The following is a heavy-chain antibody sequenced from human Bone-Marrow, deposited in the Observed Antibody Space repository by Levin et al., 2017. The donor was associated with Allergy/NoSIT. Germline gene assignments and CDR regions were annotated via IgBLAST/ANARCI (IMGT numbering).Heavy chain of an antibody. D-gene: IGHD3-16*01. CDR2: ISTGGDVT. CDR1: GFTFSGYA. J-gene: IGHJ4*02. Sequence: ASVKVSCATSGFTFSGYAMSWIRQTPRKGLEWVSSISTGGDVTWYADSVEGRFTTSRDNSRNTLYLQMNNLKGEDTAVYYCAKRGATAITRYFDYWGQGTLVTVSS. CDR3: AKRGATAITRYFDY. V-gene: IGHV3-23*01.